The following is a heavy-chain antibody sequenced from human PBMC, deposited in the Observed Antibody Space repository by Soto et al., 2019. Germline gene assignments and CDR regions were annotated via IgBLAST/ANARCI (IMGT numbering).Heavy chain of an antibody. CDR3: AREDYGDYGGYFDY. CDR1: GGSIRTGGYS. CDR2: TYHSGNP. D-gene: IGHD4-17*01. J-gene: IGHJ4*02. V-gene: IGHV4-30-2*01. Sequence: QLQLQESGSGLVKPSQTLSLTCTVSGGSIRTGGYSWSWIRQPPGKGLEWIGNTYHSGNPYYNTSLKSRVPVSVDGSKNQFALKVSSVNAADTAVYYCAREDYGDYGGYFDYWGQGSLVTVSS.